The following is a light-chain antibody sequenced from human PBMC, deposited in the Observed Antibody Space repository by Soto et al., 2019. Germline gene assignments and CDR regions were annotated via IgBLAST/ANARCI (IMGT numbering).Light chain of an antibody. J-gene: IGLJ1*01. Sequence: SYELTQPPSVSVSPGQTASITCGGDNIGTKSVHWYQQRPGQAPVLVGYDDKKRPSGIPERFSGSNSGNTATLTISRVETGDEADYYCQVCERFSDHNFVFGDGTKVTVL. CDR1: NIGTKS. CDR3: QVCERFSDHNFV. CDR2: DDK. V-gene: IGLV3-21*02.